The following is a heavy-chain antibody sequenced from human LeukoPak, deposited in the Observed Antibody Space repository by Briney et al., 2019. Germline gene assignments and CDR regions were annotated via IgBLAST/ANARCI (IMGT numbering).Heavy chain of an antibody. Sequence: GASVKVSCKASGYTFTNYDVNWVRQATGQGLEWMGWVNPNSGNTGYAQKFQGRITMTTDTSINTAYMELSSLRSEDAAVYYCVREVAGSGFVDAFDSWGQGTMVTVSS. CDR1: GYTFTNYD. V-gene: IGHV1-8*02. D-gene: IGHD2-15*01. CDR2: VNPNSGNT. J-gene: IGHJ3*02. CDR3: VREVAGSGFVDAFDS.